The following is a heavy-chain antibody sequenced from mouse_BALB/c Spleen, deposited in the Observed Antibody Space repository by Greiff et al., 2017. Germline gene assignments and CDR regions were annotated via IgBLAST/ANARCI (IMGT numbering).Heavy chain of an antibody. Sequence: QVTLKESGPGILQPSQTLSLTCSFSGFSLSTSGMGVSWIRQPSGKGLEWLAHIYWDDDKRYNPSLKSRLTISKDTSSNQVFLKITSVDTADTATYYCARRLLRYYFDYWGQGTTLTVSS. V-gene: IGHV8-12*01. D-gene: IGHD1-1*01. CDR2: IYWDDDK. J-gene: IGHJ2*01. CDR1: GFSLSTSGMG. CDR3: ARRLLRYYFDY.